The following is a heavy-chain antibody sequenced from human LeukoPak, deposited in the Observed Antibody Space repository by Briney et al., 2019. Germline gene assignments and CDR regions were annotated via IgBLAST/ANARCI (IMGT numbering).Heavy chain of an antibody. CDR1: GYTFTSYD. D-gene: IGHD5-18*01. Sequence: GASVKVSCKASGYTFTSYDINWVRQATGQGLEWMGWMNPNSGNTGYAQKFQGRVTITADKSTSTAYMELSSLRSEDTAVYYCASTIRGYSYIGDHRRRFDPWGQGTLVTVSS. J-gene: IGHJ5*02. CDR3: ASTIRGYSYIGDHRRRFDP. V-gene: IGHV1-8*03. CDR2: MNPNSGNT.